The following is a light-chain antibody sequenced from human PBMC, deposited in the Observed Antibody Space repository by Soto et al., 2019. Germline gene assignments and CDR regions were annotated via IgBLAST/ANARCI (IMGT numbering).Light chain of an antibody. Sequence: QSALTQPASVSGSPGQSIAISCTGSSSDVGIYNYVSWYQQHPGKVPKLIIYEVTNRPSGVSNRFSGSKSGNTASLTISGLQAEDEDDYSCSSYTTSSTRVLGTGTKVTVL. CDR3: SSYTTSSTRV. J-gene: IGLJ1*01. CDR2: EVT. CDR1: SSDVGIYNY. V-gene: IGLV2-14*01.